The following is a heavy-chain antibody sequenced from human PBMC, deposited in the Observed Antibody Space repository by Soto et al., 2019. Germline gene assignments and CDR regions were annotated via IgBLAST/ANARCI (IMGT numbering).Heavy chain of an antibody. Sequence: EVQLVESGGGLVQPGGSLRLSCEASGFNFSSYDMHWVRQATGKGLEWGSVLGTAGDTFYTGSVKGRFTISRENGKNSLYLQMNSLRAGDTAVYYCARAGQGASCSGGSCYLGASDIWGQGTMVTVSS. CDR3: ARAGQGASCSGGSCYLGASDI. V-gene: IGHV3-13*01. D-gene: IGHD2-15*01. CDR1: GFNFSSYD. J-gene: IGHJ3*02. CDR2: LGTAGDT.